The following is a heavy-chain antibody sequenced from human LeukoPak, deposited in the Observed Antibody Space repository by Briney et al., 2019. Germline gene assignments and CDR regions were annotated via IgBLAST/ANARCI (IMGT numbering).Heavy chain of an antibody. CDR2: VSGSGGST. CDR1: GFTFSSYA. Sequence: GGSLRLSCAASGFTFSSYAMSWVRQAPGKGLEWVSGVSGSGGSTYYAGSVKGRFTISRDNSKNTLYLQMNSLRAEDTAVYYCAKSSEVVVAATLFDYWGQGTLVTVSS. CDR3: AKSSEVVVAATLFDY. D-gene: IGHD2-15*01. J-gene: IGHJ4*02. V-gene: IGHV3-23*01.